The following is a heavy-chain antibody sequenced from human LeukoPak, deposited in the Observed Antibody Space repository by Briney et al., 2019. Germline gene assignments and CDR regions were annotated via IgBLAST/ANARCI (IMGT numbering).Heavy chain of an antibody. CDR1: GYTFTSYG. V-gene: IGHV1-18*01. D-gene: IGHD5-24*01. CDR3: ARVGRERWIDY. Sequence: GASVTVSCTASGYTFTSYGISWVRQAPGQGLERMGWISAYNGNTNYAQKLQGRVTMTTDTSTSTAYMELRSLRSDDTAVYYCARVGRERWIDYWGQGTLVTVSS. CDR2: ISAYNGNT. J-gene: IGHJ4*02.